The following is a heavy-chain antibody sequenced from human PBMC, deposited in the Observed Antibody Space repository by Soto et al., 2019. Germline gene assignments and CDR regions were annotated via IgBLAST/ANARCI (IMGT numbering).Heavy chain of an antibody. V-gene: IGHV1-18*01. CDR3: AREGWNCSGGSCYSFSYYYYMDV. CDR2: ISAYNGNT. CDR1: GYTFTSYG. D-gene: IGHD2-15*01. Sequence: ASVKVSCKASGYTFTSYGISWVRQAPGQGLEWMGWISAYNGNTNYAQKLQGRVTMTTDTFTSTAYMELRSLRSDDTAVYYCAREGWNCSGGSCYSFSYYYYMDVWGKGTTVTVSS. J-gene: IGHJ6*03.